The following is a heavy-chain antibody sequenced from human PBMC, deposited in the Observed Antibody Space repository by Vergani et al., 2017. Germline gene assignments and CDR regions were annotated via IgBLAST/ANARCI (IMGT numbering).Heavy chain of an antibody. V-gene: IGHV3-30-3*01. CDR1: GFTFRNYA. CDR3: ARDSGYCSSTSCRGGYYYMDV. Sequence: VQLLESGGGLAQPGGSLRLSCAASGFTFRNYAMTWVRQAPGKGLEWVAVISYDGSNKYYADSVKGRFTISRDNSKNTLYLQMNSLRAEDTAVYYCARDSGYCSSTSCRGGYYYMDVWGKGTTVTVSS. CDR2: ISYDGSNK. J-gene: IGHJ6*03. D-gene: IGHD2-2*03.